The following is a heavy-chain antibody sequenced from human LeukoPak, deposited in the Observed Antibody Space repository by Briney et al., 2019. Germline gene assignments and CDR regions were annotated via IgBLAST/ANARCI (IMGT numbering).Heavy chain of an antibody. CDR2: IWYDGSNK. D-gene: IGHD5-18*01. CDR3: ARDTGETSIMVNDYFDY. J-gene: IGHJ4*02. Sequence: HPGGSLRLSCAASGFTFSSYGMHWVRQAPGKGLEWVAVIWYDGSNKYYADSVKGRFTISRDNSKNTLYLQMNSLRAEDTAVYYCARDTGETSIMVNDYFDYWGQGTLVTVSS. V-gene: IGHV3-33*01. CDR1: GFTFSSYG.